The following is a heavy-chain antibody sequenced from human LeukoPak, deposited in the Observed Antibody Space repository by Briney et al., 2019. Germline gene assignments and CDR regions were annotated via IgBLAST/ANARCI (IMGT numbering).Heavy chain of an antibody. V-gene: IGHV4-34*01. D-gene: IGHD6-13*01. CDR2: INHSGGT. Sequence: PSETLSLTCAVYGGSFSAYSWTWIRQPPGKGLEWIGEINHSGGTNHNPSLKSRVSISRDSSKNQIFLKLSSVTAADTAVYYCARQGIAAAGTGDWFDPWGQGTLVTVSS. CDR1: GGSFSAYS. J-gene: IGHJ5*02. CDR3: ARQGIAAAGTGDWFDP.